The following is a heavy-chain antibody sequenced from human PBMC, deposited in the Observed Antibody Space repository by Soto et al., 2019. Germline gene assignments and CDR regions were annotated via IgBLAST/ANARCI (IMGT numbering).Heavy chain of an antibody. CDR3: ARSVAVPGAHIDY. V-gene: IGHV4-59*01. CDR1: GGSISGSY. J-gene: IGHJ4*02. D-gene: IGHD6-19*01. CDR2: VYYTGST. Sequence: SETLSLTCIVSGGSISGSYWSWIRQSPGKGLEWLGYVYYTGSTNYSPSLRSRVSISVDTSRNEFSLRLSSVTAADTAVYFCARSVAVPGAHIDYWGQGTQVTVSS.